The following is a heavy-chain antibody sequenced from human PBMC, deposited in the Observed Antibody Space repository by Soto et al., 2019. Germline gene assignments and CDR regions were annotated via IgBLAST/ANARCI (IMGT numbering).Heavy chain of an antibody. CDR1: EGTFNSYA. CDR3: ASGASRWYPYFFDS. Sequence: AQVVQSGAEVRKPGSSVKLSCKASEGTFNSYAIAWVRQAPGKGLEWMGGISPYYNTLNYAQKFQDRVTITADDSTNTVYMELSSLRSDDTAVYFCASGASRWYPYFFDSWAQGTLVTVSS. CDR2: ISPYYNTL. V-gene: IGHV1-69*01. J-gene: IGHJ4*02. D-gene: IGHD6-13*01.